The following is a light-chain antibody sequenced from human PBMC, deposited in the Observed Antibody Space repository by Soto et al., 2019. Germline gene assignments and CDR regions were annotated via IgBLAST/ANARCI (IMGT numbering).Light chain of an antibody. CDR1: QSVSSSY. V-gene: IGKV3-20*01. CDR2: GAS. CDR3: HQYGTSPPVT. Sequence: EIVLTQSPGTLSLSPGERATLSCRASQSVSSSYLAWYQQKPGQAPRLLIYGASRRATGIPDRFSGSGSGTDFTLTISRLEPEDFAMYYCHQYGTSPPVTFGQGTRLEI. J-gene: IGKJ5*01.